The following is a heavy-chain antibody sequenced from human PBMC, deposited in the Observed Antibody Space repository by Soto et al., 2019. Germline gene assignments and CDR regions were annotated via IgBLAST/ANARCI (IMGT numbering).Heavy chain of an antibody. V-gene: IGHV3-30*18. Sequence: PGGSLRLSCAASGFTFSSYGMHWVRQAPGKGLEWVAVISYDGSNKYYADSVKGRFTISRDNSKNTLYLQMNSLRAEDTAVYYCAKGISGWYYFDHWGQGTLVTVSS. CDR1: GFTFSSYG. CDR2: ISYDGSNK. D-gene: IGHD6-19*01. J-gene: IGHJ4*02. CDR3: AKGISGWYYFDH.